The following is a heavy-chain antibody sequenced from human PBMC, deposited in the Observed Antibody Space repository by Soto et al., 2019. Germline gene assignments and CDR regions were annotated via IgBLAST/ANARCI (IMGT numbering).Heavy chain of an antibody. CDR2: ISFEKGDT. V-gene: IGHV1-18*01. Sequence: QVQVVQSGAEVKKPGASVKVACKASGYSFDTFGMSWVRQAPGQGLEWMGWISFEKGDTNSAQKLQDRVTMTTDTSTSTAYMELRSLTSDDTAVYYCARCYCSVGSVFTCWHFDLWGRGTLVTVSS. D-gene: IGHD2-15*01. CDR1: GYSFDTFG. CDR3: ARCYCSVGSVFTCWHFDL. J-gene: IGHJ2*01.